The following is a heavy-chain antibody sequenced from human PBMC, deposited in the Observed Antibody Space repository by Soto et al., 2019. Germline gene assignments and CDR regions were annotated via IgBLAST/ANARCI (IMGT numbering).Heavy chain of an antibody. Sequence: SETLSLTCAVYGGSFSGYYWSWIRQPPGKGLEWIGEINHSGSTNYNPSLKSRVTISVDTSKNQFSLKLSSVTAADTAVYYCARLVARRLSRESVLLFDYWGQGTLVTVSS. CDR1: GGSFSGYY. CDR2: INHSGST. J-gene: IGHJ4*02. CDR3: ARLVARRLSRESVLLFDY. D-gene: IGHD2-15*01. V-gene: IGHV4-34*01.